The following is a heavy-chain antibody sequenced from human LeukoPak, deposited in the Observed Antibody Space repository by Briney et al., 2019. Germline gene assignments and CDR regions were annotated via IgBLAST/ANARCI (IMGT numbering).Heavy chain of an antibody. J-gene: IGHJ5*02. D-gene: IGHD3-3*01. V-gene: IGHV1-2*02. CDR2: INTKSGRT. Sequence: RASVRVSCKTSGYSFTDYYIHWVRQAPGQGLEWRGWINTKSGRTSSARKFQGRVTMTRDPSITTVYMDMAWLTSGDTAIYFCARADFIDAGPYLIGPWGQGTLVTVSS. CDR3: ARADFIDAGPYLIGP. CDR1: GYSFTDYY.